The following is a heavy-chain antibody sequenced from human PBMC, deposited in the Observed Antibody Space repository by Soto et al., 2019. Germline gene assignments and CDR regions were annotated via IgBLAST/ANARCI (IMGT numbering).Heavy chain of an antibody. D-gene: IGHD2-21*02. V-gene: IGHV1-69*12. CDR1: GGTFSDFG. CDR3: ATTFCGEDCFSTYYLDN. J-gene: IGHJ4*02. CDR2: IIPMSSVV. Sequence: QVQVVQSGAEVKKPGSSVKVSCKVSGGTFSDFGLSWVRLAPGRGLEWLGGIIPMSSVVNHGQTFQGRITITADASTGTGYMELSSLRSEDTALYYCATTFCGEDCFSTYYLDNWGQGTLVTVSS.